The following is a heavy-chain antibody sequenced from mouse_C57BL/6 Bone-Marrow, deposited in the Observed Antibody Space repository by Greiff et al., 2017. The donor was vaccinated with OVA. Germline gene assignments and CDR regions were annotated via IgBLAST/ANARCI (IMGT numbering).Heavy chain of an antibody. Sequence: QVQLQQPGAELVKPGASVKVSCKASGYTFTSYWMHWVKQRPGQGLEWIGRIHPSDSDTNYNQKFKGKATLTVDKSSSTAYMQLSSLTSEDSAVYYCAIFWIYYYGSRGSGCAYWGQGTLVTVSA. D-gene: IGHD1-1*01. CDR1: GYTFTSYW. J-gene: IGHJ3*01. V-gene: IGHV1-74*01. CDR2: IHPSDSDT. CDR3: AIFWIYYYGSRGSGCAY.